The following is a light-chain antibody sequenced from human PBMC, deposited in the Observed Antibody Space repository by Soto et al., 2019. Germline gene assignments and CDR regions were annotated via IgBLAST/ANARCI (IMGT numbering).Light chain of an antibody. CDR1: SSNIGNNY. J-gene: IGLJ2*01. CDR3: SSYTTTSTLEV. Sequence: QSVLTQPPSVSAAPGQKVTISCSGSSSNIGNNYVSWYQQLPGTAPKLLIYEVSNRPSGISNRFSGSKSGNTASLTISGLQAEDEADYYCSSYTTTSTLEVFGGGTKLTVL. CDR2: EVS. V-gene: IGLV1-51*01.